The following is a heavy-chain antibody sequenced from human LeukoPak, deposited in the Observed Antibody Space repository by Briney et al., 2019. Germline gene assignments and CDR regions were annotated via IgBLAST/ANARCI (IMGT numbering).Heavy chain of an antibody. CDR3: ARDPIGYLSNNWFGP. V-gene: IGHV3-30-3*01. D-gene: IGHD3-10*01. CDR1: GFTFSSYA. CDR2: ISYDGSNK. J-gene: IGHJ5*02. Sequence: GRSLRLSCAASGFTFSSYAMHWVRQAPGKGLEWVAVISYDGSNKYYADSVKGRFTISRDNSKNTLYLQMNSLSAEDTAVYYCARDPIGYLSNNWFGPWGQGTLVTVSS.